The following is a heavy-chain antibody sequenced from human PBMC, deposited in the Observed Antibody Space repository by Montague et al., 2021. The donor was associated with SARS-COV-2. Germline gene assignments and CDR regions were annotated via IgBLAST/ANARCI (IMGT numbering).Heavy chain of an antibody. D-gene: IGHD6-19*01. CDR1: GFTFNNYW. CDR3: AREAYNSGDFDF. J-gene: IGHJ4*02. V-gene: IGHV3-74*01. Sequence: SLRLSCAASGFTFNNYWMHWVRQVPRKGLLWVSRINRDGNSTTQAASVKGRFTISRDNAKNTHYLQVNSLRDDDTAVYYCAREAYNSGDFDFWGQGTLVTVSS. CDR2: INRDGNST.